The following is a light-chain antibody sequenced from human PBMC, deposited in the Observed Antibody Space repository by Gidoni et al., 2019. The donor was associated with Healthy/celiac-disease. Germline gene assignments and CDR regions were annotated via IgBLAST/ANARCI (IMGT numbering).Light chain of an antibody. CDR1: KLGDKY. Sequence: SYELTQPPSVSVSPGQTASITCSGDKLGDKYACWYQQKPGPAPVLVIYQDSKRPSGIPERFSGSNSGNTATLTISGIQAMDEADYYCQAWDSSTASYVFGTGTTVTVL. V-gene: IGLV3-1*01. J-gene: IGLJ1*01. CDR3: QAWDSSTASYV. CDR2: QDS.